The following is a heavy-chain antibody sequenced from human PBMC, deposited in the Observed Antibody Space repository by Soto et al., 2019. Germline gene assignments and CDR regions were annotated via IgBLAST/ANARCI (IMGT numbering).Heavy chain of an antibody. Sequence: QVQLVQSGAEVKKPGSSVKVSCKASGGTFSSYVISWVRQAPGQGLEWMGGIIPIFGTANYAQKFQGRVTITADESTSTAYMELSSLRSEDTAVYYCARVPYSSSGFYYYYGMDVWGQGTTVTVSS. V-gene: IGHV1-69*01. D-gene: IGHD6-6*01. CDR1: GGTFSSYV. J-gene: IGHJ6*02. CDR3: ARVPYSSSGFYYYYGMDV. CDR2: IIPIFGTA.